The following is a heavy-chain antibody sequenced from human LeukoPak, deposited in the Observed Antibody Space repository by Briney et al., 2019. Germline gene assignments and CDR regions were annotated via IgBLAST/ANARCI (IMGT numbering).Heavy chain of an antibody. CDR3: ARGRSGWYKSPIDY. J-gene: IGHJ4*02. V-gene: IGHV1-2*02. CDR2: INPNSGGT. CDR1: GYTFTGYY. Sequence: ASVKVSCKASGYTFTGYYMHWVRQAPGQGLEWMGWINPNSGGTNYAQKFQGRVTMTRDTSISTAYMELSRLRSDDTAVYYCARGRSGWYKSPIDYWGQGTLVTVSS. D-gene: IGHD6-19*01.